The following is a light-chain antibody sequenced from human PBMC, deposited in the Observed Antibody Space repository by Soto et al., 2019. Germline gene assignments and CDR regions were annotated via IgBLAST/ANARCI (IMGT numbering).Light chain of an antibody. Sequence: QSVLTQPASVSGSPGQSITISCTGTSSDVGLYNFLSWYQQHPGKAPKLMIYEVSNRPSGVSNRFSGSKAGNTASLTISGLRAEYEADYYCSSFTYISPRVFGNGTK. CDR2: EVS. CDR1: SSDVGLYNF. CDR3: SSFTYISPRV. V-gene: IGLV2-14*01. J-gene: IGLJ1*01.